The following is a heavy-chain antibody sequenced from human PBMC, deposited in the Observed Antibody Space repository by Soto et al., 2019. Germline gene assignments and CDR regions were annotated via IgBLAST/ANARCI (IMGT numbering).Heavy chain of an antibody. CDR2: IYWDDDK. J-gene: IGHJ4*02. CDR3: AHQLLASGGYCISPGCYAEPVDY. V-gene: IGHV2-5*02. Sequence: QITLKESGPTLVKPTQNLTLTCTFSGFSLSTSGVGVGWIRQPPGKALEWLALIYWDDDKRYSPSLKSRLTITKDTSKTQVVLTMTNMDPVDTATYYCAHQLLASGGYCISPGCYAEPVDYWGQGTLVTVSS. CDR1: GFSLSTSGVG. D-gene: IGHD2-2*01.